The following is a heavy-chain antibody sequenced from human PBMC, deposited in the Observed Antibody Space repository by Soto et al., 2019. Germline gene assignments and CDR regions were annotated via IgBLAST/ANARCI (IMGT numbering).Heavy chain of an antibody. V-gene: IGHV3-30*04. J-gene: IGHJ6*02. CDR1: GFTFSSYA. CDR3: ARDKPSSSYGLNYYYYGMDV. Sequence: QVQLVESGGGVVQPGRSLRLSCAASGFTFSSYAMHWVRRAPGKGLEGVAVISYDGRNKYYADSVKARFTISRDNSKYTLYLQMNSLRAEDTAVYYCARDKPSSSYGLNYYYYGMDVWGQGTTVTVSS. D-gene: IGHD5-18*01. CDR2: ISYDGRNK.